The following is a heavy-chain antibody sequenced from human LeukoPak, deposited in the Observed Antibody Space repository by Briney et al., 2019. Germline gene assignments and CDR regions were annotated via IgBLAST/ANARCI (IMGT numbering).Heavy chain of an antibody. D-gene: IGHD6-13*01. V-gene: IGHV4-59*01. Sequence: PSETLSLTCAVSGGPISSYFWSWIRQPPGKGLEWIGYIYYSGSTNYNPSLKSRVTISVDTSKNQFSLKLSSVTAADTAVYYCARWSIAAADDAFDIWGQGTMVTVSS. CDR3: ARWSIAAADDAFDI. CDR2: IYYSGST. CDR1: GGPISSYF. J-gene: IGHJ3*02.